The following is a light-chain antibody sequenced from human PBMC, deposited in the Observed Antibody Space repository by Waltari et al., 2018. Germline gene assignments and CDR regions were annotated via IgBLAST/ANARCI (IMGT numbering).Light chain of an antibody. CDR2: DAS. Sequence: EIVLTQSPATLSLSLGERATLSCRASQRVSSYLAWYQQKPGQTPRLLIYDASNRATGVPARFSGSVSGTDFTLTISSLEPEDFAVYFCQQRTNWPRNTFGQGTKLEIK. J-gene: IGKJ2*01. V-gene: IGKV3-11*01. CDR1: QRVSSY. CDR3: QQRTNWPRNT.